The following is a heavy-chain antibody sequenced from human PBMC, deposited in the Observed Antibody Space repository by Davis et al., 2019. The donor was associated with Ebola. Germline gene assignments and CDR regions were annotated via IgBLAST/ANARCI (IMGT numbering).Heavy chain of an antibody. J-gene: IGHJ3*02. D-gene: IGHD2-15*01. V-gene: IGHV1-18*01. CDR1: GGTFSSYG. Sequence: ASVKVSCKASGGTFSSYGISWVRQAPGQGLEWMGWISAYNGNTNYAQKLQGRVTMTTDTSTSTAYMELSSLRSEDTAVYYCARDRWWRGDAFDIWGQGTMVTVSS. CDR2: ISAYNGNT. CDR3: ARDRWWRGDAFDI.